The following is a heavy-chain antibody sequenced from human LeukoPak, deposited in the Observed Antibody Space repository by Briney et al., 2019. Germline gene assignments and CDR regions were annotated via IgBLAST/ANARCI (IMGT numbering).Heavy chain of an antibody. CDR1: GYTFTNYA. V-gene: IGHV7-4-1*02. J-gene: IGHJ5*02. CDR3: AREGSWAAAAYNWFDP. CDR2: INTGTGNP. D-gene: IGHD6-13*01. Sequence: GASVKVSCKTSGYTFTNYAMNWVRQAPGQGLEFMGWINTGTGNPTYAQGFTGRFVFSSDTSVSTAYLQISSLKAEDTAVYYCAREGSWAAAAYNWFDPWGQGTLVTVSS.